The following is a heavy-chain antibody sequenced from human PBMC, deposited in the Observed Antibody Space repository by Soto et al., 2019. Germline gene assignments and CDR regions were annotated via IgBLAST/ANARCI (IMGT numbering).Heavy chain of an antibody. CDR1: GFTFSSYA. D-gene: IGHD1-26*01. CDR3: AKDRRRGVSGSIGAFDI. Sequence: EVQLLESGGGLIQPGGSLRLSCAASGFTFSSYAMSWVRQAPGKGLEWVSAISGSGGSTYYADSVKGRFTISRDNSKNTLYLQMNSLRAEDTAVYYCAKDRRRGVSGSIGAFDIWGQGTMVTVSS. J-gene: IGHJ3*02. V-gene: IGHV3-23*01. CDR2: ISGSGGST.